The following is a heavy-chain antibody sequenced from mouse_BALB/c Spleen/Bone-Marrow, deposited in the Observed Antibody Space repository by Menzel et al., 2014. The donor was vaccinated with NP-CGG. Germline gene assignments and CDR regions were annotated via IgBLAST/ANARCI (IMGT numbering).Heavy chain of an antibody. Sequence: EVKLQESGGGLVQPGGSRKLSCAASGFTFSSFGMHWVRQAPEKGLEWVAYISSGSSTIYYGDTVMGRFTISRDNPKNTLFLQMTSRRSEDTATYYCVRSGSSSGYFDYWGQGTTLTVSS. V-gene: IGHV5-17*02. CDR3: VRSGSSSGYFDY. CDR2: ISSGSSTI. D-gene: IGHD1-1*01. CDR1: GFTFSSFG. J-gene: IGHJ2*01.